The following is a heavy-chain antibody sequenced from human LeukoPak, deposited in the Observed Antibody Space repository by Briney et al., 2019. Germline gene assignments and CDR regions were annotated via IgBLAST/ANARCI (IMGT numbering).Heavy chain of an antibody. CDR2: IIPIFGTA. V-gene: IGHV1-69*06. Sequence: ASVKVSCKASGGTFSSYAISWVRQAPGQGLEWMGGIIPIFGTANYAQKFQGRVTITADKSTSTAYMELSSLRSEDTAVYYCAREPYYYYYMDVWGKGTTVTVSS. CDR1: GGTFSSYA. CDR3: AREPYYYYYMDV. J-gene: IGHJ6*03.